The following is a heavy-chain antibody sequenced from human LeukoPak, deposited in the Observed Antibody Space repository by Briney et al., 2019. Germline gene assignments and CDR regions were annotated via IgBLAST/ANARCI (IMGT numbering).Heavy chain of an antibody. CDR1: GYTFTSYG. Sequence: GASVKVSCKASGYTFTSYGIRWVRQAPGHGLEWMGWISAYNGNTNYAQKLQGRVTMTTDTSTSTAYMELRSLRSNDTAVYYCAIVTMVRGVSPFYYWGQGTLVTVSS. V-gene: IGHV1-18*01. D-gene: IGHD3-10*01. CDR2: ISAYNGNT. J-gene: IGHJ4*02. CDR3: AIVTMVRGVSPFYY.